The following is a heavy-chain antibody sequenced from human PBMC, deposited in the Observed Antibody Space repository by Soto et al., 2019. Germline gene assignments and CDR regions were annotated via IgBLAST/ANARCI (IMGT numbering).Heavy chain of an antibody. CDR2: ISGSGGST. V-gene: IGHV3-23*01. J-gene: IGHJ4*02. CDR1: GFTFSSYA. Sequence: GGSLRLSCAASGFTFSSYAMSWVRQAPGKGLEWVSAISGSGGSTYYADSVKGRFTISRDNSKNTLYLQMNSLRAEDTAVYYCAKVRSNYGYSGYVHTPYFDYWGQGTLVTVSS. D-gene: IGHD5-12*01. CDR3: AKVRSNYGYSGYVHTPYFDY.